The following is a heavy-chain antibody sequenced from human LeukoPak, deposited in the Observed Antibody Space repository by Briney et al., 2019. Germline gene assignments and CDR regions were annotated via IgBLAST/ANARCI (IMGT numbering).Heavy chain of an antibody. CDR2: ISSSGSTI. V-gene: IGHV3-48*03. Sequence: QAGGSLRLSCAASGFTFSSYEMNWVRQAPGKGLEWVSYISSSGSTIYYADSVKGRFTISGDNAKNSLYLQMNSLRAEDTAVYYCARGYLNYDYGPSGPDYWGQGTLVTVSS. D-gene: IGHD4-17*01. J-gene: IGHJ4*02. CDR1: GFTFSSYE. CDR3: ARGYLNYDYGPSGPDY.